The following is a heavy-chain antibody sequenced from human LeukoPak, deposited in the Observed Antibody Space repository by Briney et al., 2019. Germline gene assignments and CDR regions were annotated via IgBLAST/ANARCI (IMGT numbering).Heavy chain of an antibody. J-gene: IGHJ5*02. Sequence: PGGSLRLSCAASGFTFSSYGMHWVRQAPGKGLEWVAVISYDGSNKDYADSVKGRFTISRDNSKNTLYLQMNSLRAEDTAVYYCARDSTIISSSWLNWFDPWGQGTLVTVSS. CDR3: ARDSTIISSSWLNWFDP. CDR1: GFTFSSYG. V-gene: IGHV3-30*03. CDR2: ISYDGSNK. D-gene: IGHD6-13*01.